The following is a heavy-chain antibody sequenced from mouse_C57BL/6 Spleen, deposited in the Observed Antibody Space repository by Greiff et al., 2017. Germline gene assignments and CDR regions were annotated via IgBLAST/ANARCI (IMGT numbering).Heavy chain of an antibody. CDR2: IRNKANGYTT. J-gene: IGHJ3*01. CDR1: GFTFTDYY. CDR3: ARYYDGYYAWFAY. D-gene: IGHD2-3*01. Sequence: EVKVVESGGGLVQPGGSLSLSCAASGFTFTDYYMSWVRQPPGKALEWLGFIRNKANGYTTEYSASVKGRFTISRDNSQIILYLQMNALRAEDSATYYCARYYDGYYAWFAYWGQGTLVTVSA. V-gene: IGHV7-3*01.